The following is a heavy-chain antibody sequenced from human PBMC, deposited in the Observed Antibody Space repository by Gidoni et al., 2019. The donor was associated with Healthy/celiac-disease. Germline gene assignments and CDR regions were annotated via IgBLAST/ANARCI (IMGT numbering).Heavy chain of an antibody. J-gene: IGHJ4*02. CDR1: GFTFSSYA. D-gene: IGHD2-21*02. CDR3: AKDSVVVVTEAYFDY. V-gene: IGHV3-23*01. CDR2: ISGSGGST. Sequence: EVQLLESGGGLVQPGGYLRLSCAASGFTFSSYAMSWVLQAPGKGLEWVSAISGSGGSTYYADSVKGRFTISRDNSKNTLYLQMNSLRAEDTAVYYCAKDSVVVVTEAYFDYWGQGTLVTVSS.